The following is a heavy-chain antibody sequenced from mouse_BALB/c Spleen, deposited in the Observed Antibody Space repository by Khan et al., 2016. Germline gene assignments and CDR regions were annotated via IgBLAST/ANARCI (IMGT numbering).Heavy chain of an antibody. CDR1: GFTFSSYA. CDR2: ISSGGSYT. D-gene: IGHD2-1*01. J-gene: IGHJ2*03. V-gene: IGHV5-9-3*01. Sequence: EVELVESGGGLVKPGGSLKLSCAASGFTFSSYAMSWVRQTPEKRLEWVATISSGGSYTYYPDSVKGRFTISRDNAKNTLYLQMSSLRSEDTAMCYCARRNYANYQYFDYCGQSTSLTVS. CDR3: ARRNYANYQYFDY.